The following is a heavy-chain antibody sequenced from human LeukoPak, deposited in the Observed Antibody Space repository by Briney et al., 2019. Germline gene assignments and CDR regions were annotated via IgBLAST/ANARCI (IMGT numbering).Heavy chain of an antibody. CDR1: GGSISSSNW. CDR3: ARVRGSGLPGYYCMDV. CDR2: IYHSGST. D-gene: IGHD6-19*01. Sequence: PSETLSLTCAVSGGSISSSNWWSWIRQPPGKGLEWIGEIYHSGSTNYNPSLKSRVTISVDKSKTQFSLKLSSVTAADTAVYYCARVRGSGLPGYYCMDVWGKGTTVTISS. J-gene: IGHJ6*03. V-gene: IGHV4-4*02.